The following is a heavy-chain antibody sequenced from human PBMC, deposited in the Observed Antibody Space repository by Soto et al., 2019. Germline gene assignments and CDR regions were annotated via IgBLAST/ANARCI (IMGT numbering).Heavy chain of an antibody. V-gene: IGHV5-10-1*01. CDR2: IDPSDSYT. CDR3: VREMASRLGNYYYGMDV. CDR1: GYSFTSYW. Sequence: GESLKISCKGSGYSFTSYWISWVRQMPGKGLEWMGRIDPSDSYTNYSPSFQGHVTISADKSISTAYLQWSSLKASDTAMYYCVREMASRLGNYYYGMDVCGQGTKVTVYS. J-gene: IGHJ6*02.